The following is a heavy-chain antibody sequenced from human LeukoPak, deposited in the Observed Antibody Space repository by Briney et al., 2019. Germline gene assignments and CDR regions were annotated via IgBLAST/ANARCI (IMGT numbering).Heavy chain of an antibody. CDR2: IYTSGST. D-gene: IGHD3-22*01. CDR3: ARADITMIALAT. CDR1: GGSISSGSYY. J-gene: IGHJ5*02. V-gene: IGHV4-61*02. Sequence: SETLSLTCTVSGGSISSGSYYWSWIRQPAGKGLEWIGRIYTSGSTNYNPSLKSRVTISVDTSKNQFSLKLSSVTATDTAVYYCARADITMIALATWGQGTLVTVSS.